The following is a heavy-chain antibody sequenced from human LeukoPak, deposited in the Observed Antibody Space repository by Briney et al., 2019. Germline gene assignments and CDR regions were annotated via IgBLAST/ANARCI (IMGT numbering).Heavy chain of an antibody. Sequence: GGSLRLSCAASGFTFSSYAMSWVRQAPGKGLEWVSAIRGSGGSTYYADSVKGRFTIYRDNSKNTLYLQMNSLRAEDTAVYYCAKDTSPEGVSSYYYWGQGTLVTVSS. CDR1: GFTFSSYA. J-gene: IGHJ4*02. D-gene: IGHD5-18*01. CDR2: IRGSGGST. CDR3: AKDTSPEGVSSYYY. V-gene: IGHV3-23*01.